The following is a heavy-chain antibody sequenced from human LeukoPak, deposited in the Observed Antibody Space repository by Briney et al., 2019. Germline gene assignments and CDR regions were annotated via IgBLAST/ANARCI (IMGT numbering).Heavy chain of an antibody. CDR1: GFTFSSYA. J-gene: IGHJ4*02. D-gene: IGHD6-6*01. CDR3: AKDLEQLGPSVVDY. Sequence: PGGSLSLSFAASGFTFSSYAMSWVRQAPGKGLEWVQAISGSGGSTYYADSVKGRFTISRDNSKNTLYLQMNSLRAEDTAVYYCAKDLEQLGPSVVDYWGQGTLVTVSS. V-gene: IGHV3-23*01. CDR2: ISGSGGST.